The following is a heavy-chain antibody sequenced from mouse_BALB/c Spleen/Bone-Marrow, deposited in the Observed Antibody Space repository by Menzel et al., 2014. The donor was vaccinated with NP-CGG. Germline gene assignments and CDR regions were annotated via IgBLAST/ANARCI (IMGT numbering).Heavy chain of an antibody. J-gene: IGHJ2*01. CDR1: GYAFSGYW. Sequence: QVQLQQSGAELVRPGSSVKISCKASGYAFSGYWMNWVKQRPGQGIEWIGQIYPGDGDTDYNGKFKGKATLTADKSSSTAYMQLSSLTSEDSAVYFCARGAISVDYWGQGTTLTVSS. V-gene: IGHV1-80*01. CDR2: IYPGDGDT. CDR3: ARGAISVDY.